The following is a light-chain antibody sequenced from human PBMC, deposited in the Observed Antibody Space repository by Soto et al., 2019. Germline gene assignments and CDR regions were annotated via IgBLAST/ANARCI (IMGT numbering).Light chain of an antibody. Sequence: EIVLTQSPGTLSLSPGERATLSCRASQSVSSSYLAWHQQKPGQAPRQLIYGASSRATGIPDRFSGSGSGTDFTLTITRLEPEDFAVYYCQHYRTSFGGGTRVEIK. CDR3: QHYRTS. J-gene: IGKJ4*01. CDR1: QSVSSSY. V-gene: IGKV3-20*01. CDR2: GAS.